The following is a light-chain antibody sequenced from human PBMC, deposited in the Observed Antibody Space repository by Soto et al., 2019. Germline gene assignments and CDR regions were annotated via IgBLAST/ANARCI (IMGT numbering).Light chain of an antibody. CDR1: SSNVGVNA. V-gene: IGLV1-44*01. J-gene: IGLJ3*02. CDR3: AAWDDSLNGPL. Sequence: QSVLTQPPSASGTPGQRVTISCSGSSSNVGVNAVNWYQQLPGTAPKLLIYTTNQRPSGVPDRFSGSKSGTSASLAISGLQSEDEADYSCAAWDDSLNGPLFGGGTKLTVL. CDR2: TTN.